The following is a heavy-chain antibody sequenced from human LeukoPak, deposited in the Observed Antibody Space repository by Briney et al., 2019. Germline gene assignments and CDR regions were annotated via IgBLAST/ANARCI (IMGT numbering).Heavy chain of an antibody. Sequence: GASVKVSCKASGYTFTDYYLHWVRQAPGQGLEWMGWVNPNNGGTNYAQNFQGRVTMTRDTSISTAYMELSRLRSDDTAVYYCARFSGSSNFDYWGQGSLVTVSS. V-gene: IGHV1-2*02. CDR2: VNPNNGGT. D-gene: IGHD1-26*01. CDR3: ARFSGSSNFDY. CDR1: GYTFTDYY. J-gene: IGHJ4*02.